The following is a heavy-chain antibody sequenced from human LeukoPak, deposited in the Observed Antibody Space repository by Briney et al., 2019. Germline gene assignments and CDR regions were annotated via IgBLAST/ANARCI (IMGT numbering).Heavy chain of an antibody. D-gene: IGHD1-1*01. J-gene: IGHJ3*02. CDR3: AGGTTGTTRCAFDI. Sequence: SETLSLTCAVYGGSFSGYYWSWIRQPPGKGLEWIGEINHSGSTNYNPSLKSRVTISVDTSKNQFSLKLSSVTAADTAVYYCAGGTTGTTRCAFDIWGQGTMVTVSS. V-gene: IGHV4-34*01. CDR2: INHSGST. CDR1: GGSFSGYY.